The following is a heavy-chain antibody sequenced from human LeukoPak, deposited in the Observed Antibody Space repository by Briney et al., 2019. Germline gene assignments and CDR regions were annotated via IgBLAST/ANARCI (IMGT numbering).Heavy chain of an antibody. J-gene: IGHJ6*03. CDR1: GGSFSGYY. V-gene: IGHV4-34*01. Sequence: SETLSLTCAVYGGSFSGYYWSWIRLSPGKGLEWIGEINHSGSTNYNPSLKSRVTISVDTSKNQFSLKLSSVTAADTAVYYCARGYSGYDRRGKNYYYYYMDVWGKGTTVTVSS. CDR3: ARGYSGYDRRGKNYYYYYMDV. CDR2: INHSGST. D-gene: IGHD5-12*01.